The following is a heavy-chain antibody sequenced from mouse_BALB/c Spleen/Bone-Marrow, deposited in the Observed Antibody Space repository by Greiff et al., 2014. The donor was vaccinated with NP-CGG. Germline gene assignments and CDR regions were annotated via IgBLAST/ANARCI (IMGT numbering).Heavy chain of an antibody. CDR2: IYPGDGDT. CDR3: ARGYPSGY. V-gene: IGHV1-87*01. Sequence: VQLQQSGAELARPGASVKLSCKASGYTFTSYWMQWVKQRPGQGLEWIGAIYPGDGDTRYTQKFKGKATLTADKSSSTAYMQLSSLASEDSAVYYCARGYPSGYWGQGTTLTVSS. D-gene: IGHD3-2*02. CDR1: GYTFTSYW. J-gene: IGHJ2*01.